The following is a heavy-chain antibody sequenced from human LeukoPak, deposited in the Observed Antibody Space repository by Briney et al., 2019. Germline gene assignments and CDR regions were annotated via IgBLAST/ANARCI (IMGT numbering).Heavy chain of an antibody. D-gene: IGHD3-10*01. CDR1: GFTFSSYG. Sequence: GGSLRLSCAASGFTFSSYGMHWVRQAPGKGLEWVPSINGRGGSTYYADSVKGRFTISRDNSKNTLYLQMNSLRAEDTAIYYCAKDAILLWFGEYFYYWGQGTLVTVSS. CDR3: AKDAILLWFGEYFYY. J-gene: IGHJ4*02. V-gene: IGHV3-23*01. CDR2: INGRGGST.